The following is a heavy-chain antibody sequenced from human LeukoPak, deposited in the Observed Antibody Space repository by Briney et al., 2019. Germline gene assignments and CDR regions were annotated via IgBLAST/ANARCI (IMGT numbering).Heavy chain of an antibody. CDR1: GFTFSSYG. CDR3: ARDREYDSSGYYNY. CDR2: ISGSGGST. Sequence: GGSLRLSCAASGFTFSSYGMSWVRQAPGKGLEWVSAISGSGGSTYYADSVKGRFTISRDNSKNSLYLQMNSLRAEDTALYYCARDREYDSSGYYNYWGQGTLVTVSS. V-gene: IGHV3-23*01. J-gene: IGHJ4*02. D-gene: IGHD3-22*01.